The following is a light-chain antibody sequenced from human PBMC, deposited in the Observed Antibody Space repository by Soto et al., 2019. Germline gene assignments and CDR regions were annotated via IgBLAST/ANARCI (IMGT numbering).Light chain of an antibody. Sequence: VMTQSPATLSVSPGERATLSCRASQSVSSNLAWYQQNRGQAPRLLIYGASSRATGIPDRFSGSGSGTDFTLTISRLEPEDFAVYYCQQYGSSPQTFGQGTKVEIK. V-gene: IGKV3-20*01. CDR3: QQYGSSPQT. J-gene: IGKJ1*01. CDR1: QSVSSN. CDR2: GAS.